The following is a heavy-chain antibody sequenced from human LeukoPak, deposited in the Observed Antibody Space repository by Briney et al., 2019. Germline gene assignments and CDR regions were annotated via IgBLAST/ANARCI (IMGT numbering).Heavy chain of an antibody. CDR1: GFTFSSYA. V-gene: IGHV3-23*01. CDR3: AKGVGTFDY. CDR2: ISGSGGST. Sequence: GGSLRLSCVVSGFTFSSYAMSWVRQAPVKGLEWVSAISGSGGSTYYADSVKGRFTISRDNSKNTLYVQMNSLRAEETAVYYCAKGVGTFDYWGQGTLVTVSS. J-gene: IGHJ4*02. D-gene: IGHD2-21*02.